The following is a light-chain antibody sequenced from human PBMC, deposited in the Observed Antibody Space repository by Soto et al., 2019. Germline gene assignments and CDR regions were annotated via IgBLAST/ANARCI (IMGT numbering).Light chain of an antibody. J-gene: IGLJ3*02. CDR3: CSYAGSYTHWV. V-gene: IGLV2-11*01. CDR1: SSDVGAYNY. Sequence: SALTQPRSVSGAPGQAVTISCTGTSSDVGAYNYVSWYQQHPGKAPKLIIYDVSKRPSGVPDRFSGSKSGNTASLTISGLQAEDEADYHCCSYAGSYTHWVFGGGTKLTVL. CDR2: DVS.